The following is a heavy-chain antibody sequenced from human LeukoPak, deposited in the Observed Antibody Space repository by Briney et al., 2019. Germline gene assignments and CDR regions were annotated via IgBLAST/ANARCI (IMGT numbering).Heavy chain of an antibody. CDR2: IYYDGDT. J-gene: IGHJ4*02. CDR1: GFIFKSYG. V-gene: IGHV3-NL1*01. CDR3: AKGGEMRTFFFDS. D-gene: IGHD3-16*01. Sequence: GGSLRLSCGASGFIFKSYGMHWVRQAPGKGLEWVSIIYYDGDTSYADSVKGRFSISRDISKNTLYLQMSSLRADDTAMYYCAKGGEMRTFFFDSWGQGSLVTVSS.